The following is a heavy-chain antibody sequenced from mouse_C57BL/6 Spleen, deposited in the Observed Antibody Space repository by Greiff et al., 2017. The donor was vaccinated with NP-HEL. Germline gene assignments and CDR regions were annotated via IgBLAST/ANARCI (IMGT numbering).Heavy chain of an antibody. CDR1: GYTFTDYY. J-gene: IGHJ4*01. V-gene: IGHV1-76*01. CDR3: ARTITTVVPTAMDY. CDR2: IYPGSGNT. Sequence: LEESGAELVRPGASVKLSCKASGYTFTDYYINWVKQRPGQGLEWIARIYPGSGNTYYNEKFKGKATLTAEKSSSTAYMQLSSLTSEDSAVYFCARTITTVVPTAMDYWGQGTSVTVSS. D-gene: IGHD1-1*01.